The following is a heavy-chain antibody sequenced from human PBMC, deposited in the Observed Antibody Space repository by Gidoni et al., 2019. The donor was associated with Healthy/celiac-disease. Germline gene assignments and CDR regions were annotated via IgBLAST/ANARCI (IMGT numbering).Heavy chain of an antibody. CDR3: ARLTEYLEFDY. V-gene: IGHV4-39*01. Sequence: QLQLQESGPGLVKPSETLSLTCTVSVGSISSSSYYWGWIRQPPGKGLEWIGSIYYSGSTYYNPSLKSRVTISVDTSKNQFSLKLSSVTAADTAVYYCARLTEYLEFDYWGQGTLVTVSS. D-gene: IGHD3-3*01. CDR2: IYYSGST. J-gene: IGHJ4*02. CDR1: VGSISSSSYY.